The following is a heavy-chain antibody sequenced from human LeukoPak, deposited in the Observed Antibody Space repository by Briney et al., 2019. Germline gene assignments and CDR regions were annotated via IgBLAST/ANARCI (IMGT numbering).Heavy chain of an antibody. CDR3: ARESYSSSCPDY. J-gene: IGHJ4*02. V-gene: IGHV1-18*01. CDR1: CYTFTSYG. CDR2: ISAYNGNT. D-gene: IGHD6-13*01. Sequence: GASVKVSFKASCYTFTSYGISWGRQAPGQRVEWMGWISAYNGNTNYAQKLQGRVTMTTDTSTSTAYMELRSLRSDDTAVYYCARESYSSSCPDYWGQGTLVTVSS.